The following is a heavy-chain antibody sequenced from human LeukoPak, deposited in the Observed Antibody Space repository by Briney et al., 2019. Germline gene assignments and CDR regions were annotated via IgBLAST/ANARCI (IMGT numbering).Heavy chain of an antibody. D-gene: IGHD3-3*01. Sequence: ASVKVSCKASGYTFTSYYMHWVRQAPGQGLEWMGIINPSGGSTSYAQKFQGRVTMTRDTSTSTVYMELSSLRSEDTAVYYCARDSGGIGYDFWSGYYLGAFDIWGQGTMVTVSS. J-gene: IGHJ3*02. CDR1: GYTFTSYY. CDR3: ARDSGGIGYDFWSGYYLGAFDI. V-gene: IGHV1-46*01. CDR2: INPSGGST.